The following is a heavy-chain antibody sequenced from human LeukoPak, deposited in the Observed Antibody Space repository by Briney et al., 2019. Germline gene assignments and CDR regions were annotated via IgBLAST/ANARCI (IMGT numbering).Heavy chain of an antibody. CDR2: IDQDGSEK. V-gene: IGHV3-7*01. Sequence: GGSLRLSCAASGFTFSDFWMTWFRQAQGKGLEWVANIDQDGSEKYYLDSVKGRLTISRDNAKNSLYLQMNSLSVEDTAVYYCATSPRGYQLLEPGSWGQGTLVTVSS. J-gene: IGHJ5*02. CDR1: GFTFSDFW. CDR3: ATSPRGYQLLEPGS. D-gene: IGHD2-2*01.